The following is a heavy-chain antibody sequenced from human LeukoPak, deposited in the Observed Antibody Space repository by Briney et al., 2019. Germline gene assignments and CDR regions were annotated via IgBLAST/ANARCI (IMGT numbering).Heavy chain of an antibody. J-gene: IGHJ6*02. D-gene: IGHD3-22*01. CDR1: GGSFSGYY. V-gene: IGHV4-34*01. Sequence: SETLSLTCAVYGGSFSGYYWSWIRQPPGKGLEWIGEINHSGSTNYNPSFKSRVTISVDTSKNQFSLKLSSVTAADTAVYYCARGGPDSSGYYYYYYYGMDVWGQGTTVTVSS. CDR3: ARGGPDSSGYYYYYYYGMDV. CDR2: INHSGST.